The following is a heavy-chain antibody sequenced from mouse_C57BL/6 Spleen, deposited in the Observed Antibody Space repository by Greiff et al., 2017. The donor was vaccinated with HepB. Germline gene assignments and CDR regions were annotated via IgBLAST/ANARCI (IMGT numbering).Heavy chain of an antibody. V-gene: IGHV1-15*01. Sequence: QVQLQQSGAELVRPGASVTLSCKASGYTFTDYEMHWVKQTPVPGLEWIGAIDPETGGTAYNQKFKGKAILTADKSSSTAYMELRSLTSEDSAVYYCTRPFFYFDYWGQGTTLTVSS. J-gene: IGHJ2*01. CDR2: IDPETGGT. CDR3: TRPFFYFDY. CDR1: GYTFTDYE.